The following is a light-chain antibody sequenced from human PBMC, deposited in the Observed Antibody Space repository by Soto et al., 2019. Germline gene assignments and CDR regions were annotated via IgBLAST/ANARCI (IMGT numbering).Light chain of an antibody. J-gene: IGLJ1*01. CDR1: NIGSKS. V-gene: IGLV3-21*02. Sequence: SYALTQPPSVSVAPGQMSSITCGGDNIGSKSVHWYQQKPGQAPVLVVHDDSDRPSGIPERFSGSNSGNTDTLTISKVEDGDEADYYSQVWDISSEHPYVFGTGTKVTVL. CDR3: QVWDISSEHPYV. CDR2: DDS.